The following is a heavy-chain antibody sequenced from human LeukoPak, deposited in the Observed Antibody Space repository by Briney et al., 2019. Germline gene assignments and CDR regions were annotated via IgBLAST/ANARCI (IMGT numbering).Heavy chain of an antibody. V-gene: IGHV4-4*07. CDR1: GGSISSYY. D-gene: IGHD1-26*01. CDR3: ARASGNYPTGYYYYYYIDV. Sequence: SETLSLTCTVSGGSISSYYWSWIRQPAGKGLAWIGRIYSTGSTNYKPSLKSRVTMSVDTSKNQFSLKLSSVTAADTAVYYCARASGNYPTGYYYYYYIDVWGKGTTVTVSS. J-gene: IGHJ6*03. CDR2: IYSTGST.